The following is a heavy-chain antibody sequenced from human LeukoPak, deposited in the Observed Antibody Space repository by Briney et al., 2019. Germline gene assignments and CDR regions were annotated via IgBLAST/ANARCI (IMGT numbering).Heavy chain of an antibody. V-gene: IGHV1-58*02. D-gene: IGHD3-10*01. CDR2: IVVGSGNT. CDR1: GFTFTSST. J-gene: IGHJ4*02. Sequence: SVKVSCKASGFTFTSSTIQWVRQARGQRLEWIGWIVVGSGNTNYAQKFQERVITTRDMSTTTVYMELSSLRSEDTAVYYCAGTPWFGELTLDYWGQGTLVTVSS. CDR3: AGTPWFGELTLDY.